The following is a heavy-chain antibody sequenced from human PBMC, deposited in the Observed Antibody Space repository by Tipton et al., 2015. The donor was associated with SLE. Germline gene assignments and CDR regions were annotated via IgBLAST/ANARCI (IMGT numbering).Heavy chain of an antibody. CDR3: AREIVWFRNSQKHIWFDP. V-gene: IGHV4-31*02. J-gene: IGHJ5*02. Sequence: LRLSCTVSGGSITSGGFYWSWIRQHPGKGLEWIGYIYSSGSTYYNPSLKSRGTISADTSKNQFSLRLSSVTAADTAVYYCAREIVWFRNSQKHIWFDPWGQGTQVTVSS. D-gene: IGHD2-21*01. CDR2: IYSSGST. CDR1: GGSITSGGFY.